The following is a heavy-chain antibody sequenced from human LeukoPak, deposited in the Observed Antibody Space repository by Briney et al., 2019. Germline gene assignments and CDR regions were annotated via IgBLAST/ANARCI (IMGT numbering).Heavy chain of an antibody. CDR3: ARDWVRYCSTASCLLQFDS. Sequence: GASVKVSYKAYGYTFSSHGISWVRQAPGQGLEWMGWISAYNGNINSAQKLQGRLTMTTDTSTNTAYMELRGLRSDDTAVYYCARDWVRYCSTASCLLQFDSWGQGTLVTVSS. CDR2: ISAYNGNI. V-gene: IGHV1-18*01. D-gene: IGHD3-16*02. J-gene: IGHJ4*02. CDR1: GYTFSSHG.